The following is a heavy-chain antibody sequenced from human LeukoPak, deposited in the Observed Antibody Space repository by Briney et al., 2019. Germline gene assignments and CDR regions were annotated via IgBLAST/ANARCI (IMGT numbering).Heavy chain of an antibody. CDR1: GFTVSSNY. J-gene: IGHJ4*02. CDR3: ASCRDGYNVDY. V-gene: IGHV3-53*01. CDR2: IYSGGST. Sequence: GGSLRLSCAASGFTVSSNYMSWVRQAPGKGLEWVSVIYSGGSTYYADSVKGRFTISRDNSKNTLYLQMNSLRAEDTAVYYCASCRDGYNVDYWGQGTLVTVSS. D-gene: IGHD5-24*01.